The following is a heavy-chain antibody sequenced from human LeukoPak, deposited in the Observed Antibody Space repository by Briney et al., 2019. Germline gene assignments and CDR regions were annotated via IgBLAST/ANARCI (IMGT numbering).Heavy chain of an antibody. CDR2: IYYSGST. CDR1: GHFISSGGDS. Sequence: SETLSLTCTVSGHFISSGGDSWSWSCRHRGKGLEWLGYIYYSGSTYYIRSRKSHDTTSQDPSQNQFSLTQSSGPARDTAVDYCARDPVARTTYYFDYWGQGTLVTVSS. V-gene: IGHV4-31*01. J-gene: IGHJ4*02. D-gene: IGHD1-7*01. CDR3: ARDPVARTTYYFDY.